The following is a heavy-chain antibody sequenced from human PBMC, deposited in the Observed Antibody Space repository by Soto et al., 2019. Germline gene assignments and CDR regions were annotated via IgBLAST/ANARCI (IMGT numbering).Heavy chain of an antibody. CDR3: AKDGSYYDFDY. D-gene: IGHD3-10*01. Sequence: VGSLRLSCGASGFTFSSYGMTWVRQAPGKGLEWVSTIFAGGTTLYADSVKGRFTISRDNSQNTLYLQMTRLKADDTAVYYCAKDGSYYDFDYWGQGTQVTVSS. V-gene: IGHV3-23*01. J-gene: IGHJ4*02. CDR2: IFAGGTT. CDR1: GFTFSSYG.